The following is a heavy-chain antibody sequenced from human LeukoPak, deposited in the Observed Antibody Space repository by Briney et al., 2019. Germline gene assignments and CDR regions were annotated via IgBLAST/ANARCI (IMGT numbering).Heavy chain of an antibody. CDR1: GFTFSSYG. CDR2: ISGRRDST. V-gene: IGHV3-23*01. Sequence: GSLRLSCAASGFTFSSYGMSWVRQAPGKGLEWVSTISGRRDSTSYADSVKGRFTISRDNSKNTLYLQMNSLRAEDTAVYYCAKDGEDIVPDYWGQGTLVTVSS. CDR3: AKDGEDIVPDY. J-gene: IGHJ4*02. D-gene: IGHD2-15*01.